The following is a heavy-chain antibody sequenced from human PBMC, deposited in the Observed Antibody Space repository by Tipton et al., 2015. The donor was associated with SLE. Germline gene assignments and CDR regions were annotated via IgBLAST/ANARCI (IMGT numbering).Heavy chain of an antibody. CDR2: IYTSGGT. CDR1: GGSISSVSSY. J-gene: IGHJ1*01. Sequence: TLSLTCTVSGGSISSVSSYWSWIRQSAGKGLEWIGRIYTSGGTNYNPSLKSRVTISVDTSKNQFSLKLSSVTAADTAVYYCAGASSEYFQHWGQGTLVTVSS. V-gene: IGHV4-61*02. CDR3: AGASSEYFQH. D-gene: IGHD2-15*01.